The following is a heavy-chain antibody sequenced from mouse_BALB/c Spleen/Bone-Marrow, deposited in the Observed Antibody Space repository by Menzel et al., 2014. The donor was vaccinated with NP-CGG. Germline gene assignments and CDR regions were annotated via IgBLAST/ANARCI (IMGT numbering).Heavy chain of an antibody. D-gene: IGHD2-13*01. Sequence: VQLQQSGPEVVKPGASVKVSCKASGYAFTNYNMYWVKQSHGKGLEWIGYIDPYNGGTSYNQKFKGKATLTVDKSSSTAYMHLNSLTSEDSAVYYCARGDGDYGFAYWGQGTLVTVSA. J-gene: IGHJ3*01. CDR3: ARGDGDYGFAY. V-gene: IGHV1S135*01. CDR1: GYAFTNYN. CDR2: IDPYNGGT.